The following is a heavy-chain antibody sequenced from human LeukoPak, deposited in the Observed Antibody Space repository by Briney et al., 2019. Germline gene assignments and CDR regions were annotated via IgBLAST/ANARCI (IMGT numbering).Heavy chain of an antibody. V-gene: IGHV3-9*01. CDR3: AKGRDKYQLLSKNWFDP. Sequence: GGSLRLSCAASGFTFDDYAMHWVRQAPGKGLEWVSGISWNSGSIGYADSVKGRFTISRDNAKNSLYLQMNSLRAEDTALYYCAKGRDKYQLLSKNWFDPWGQGTLATVSS. CDR1: GFTFDDYA. CDR2: ISWNSGSI. D-gene: IGHD2-2*01. J-gene: IGHJ5*02.